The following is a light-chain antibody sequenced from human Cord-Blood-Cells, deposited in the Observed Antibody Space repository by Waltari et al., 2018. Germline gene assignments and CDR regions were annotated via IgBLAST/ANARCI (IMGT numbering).Light chain of an antibody. J-gene: IGLJ3*02. CDR3: SSYAGSNNV. V-gene: IGLV2-8*01. CDR1: SSDVGGYNY. CDR2: EVS. Sequence: QSALTQPHSASGSPGQSVTISCTGTSSDVGGYNYVSWYQQHPGKAPKLMIYEVSKRPSGVPDRFSGSESGNTASLTVSGLQAEDEADYYCSSYAGSNNVFGGGTKLTVL.